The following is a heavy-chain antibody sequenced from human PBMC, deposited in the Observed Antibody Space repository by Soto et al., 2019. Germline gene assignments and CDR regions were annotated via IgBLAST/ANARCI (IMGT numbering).Heavy chain of an antibody. CDR3: ARPSNLGNWFDP. D-gene: IGHD4-4*01. V-gene: IGHV1-46*01. CDR1: GYTFTSYY. CDR2: INPSGGST. J-gene: IGHJ5*02. Sequence: QVQLVQSGAEVKKPGASVKVSCKASGYTFTSYYMHWVRQAPGQGLEWMGIINPSGGSTSYAQKFQGRVTMTMDTSTSTVYMELSSLRSEDTAVYYCARPSNLGNWFDPWGQGTLVTVSS.